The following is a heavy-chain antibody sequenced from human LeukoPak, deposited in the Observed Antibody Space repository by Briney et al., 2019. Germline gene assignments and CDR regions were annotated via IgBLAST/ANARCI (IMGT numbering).Heavy chain of an antibody. CDR1: GFTFSSFH. CDR2: ISGSGETT. D-gene: IGHD3-10*01. Sequence: PGGPLRLSCEASGFTFSSFHMSWVRQAPGKGLEWVSAISGSGETTYYADSVKGRFTVSRDNSKNTLYVQMDSLRAEDTAVYYCAKVTYGSGTYGAFDSWGQGTLVTVSS. CDR3: AKVTYGSGTYGAFDS. V-gene: IGHV3-23*01. J-gene: IGHJ4*02.